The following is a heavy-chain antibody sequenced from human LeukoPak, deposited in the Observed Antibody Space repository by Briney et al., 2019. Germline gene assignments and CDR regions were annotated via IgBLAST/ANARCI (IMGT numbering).Heavy chain of an antibody. D-gene: IGHD1-26*01. CDR2: ISGSGGST. Sequence: GGSLRLSCAASGFTFSSYAMSWVRQAPGKGLEWVSAISGSGGSTYYADSVKGRFTISRDNSKNTLYLQMNSLRAEDTAVYYCAKIWLGRDIQRGVTVRELPPSPFDYWGQGTLVTVSS. J-gene: IGHJ4*02. CDR1: GFTFSSYA. CDR3: AKIWLGRDIQRGVTVRELPPSPFDY. V-gene: IGHV3-23*01.